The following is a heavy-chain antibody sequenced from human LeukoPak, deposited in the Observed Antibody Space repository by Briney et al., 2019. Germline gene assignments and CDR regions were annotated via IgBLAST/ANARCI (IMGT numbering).Heavy chain of an antibody. J-gene: IGHJ6*02. CDR1: GFTFSSYD. V-gene: IGHV3-13*01. CDR2: IGTAGDT. CDR3: ARSLREWELSLSSSGGYYYYYGMDV. D-gene: IGHD3-16*02. Sequence: PGGSLRLSCAASGFTFSSYDMHWARQATGKGLEWVSAIGTAGDTYYPGSVKGRFTISRENAKNSLYLQMNSLRAEDTAVYYCARSLREWELSLSSSGGYYYYYGMDVWGQGTTVTVSS.